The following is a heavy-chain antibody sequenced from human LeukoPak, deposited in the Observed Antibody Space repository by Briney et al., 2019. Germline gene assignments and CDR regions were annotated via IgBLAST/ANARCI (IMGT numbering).Heavy chain of an antibody. Sequence: SLRLFCAASGFTFDDYAMHCVRQAPGKGLEGVSGFSWNSGSIGCADSVKGRFTISRDNAKNSLYLQMNSLRAEDTALYYCAKGTYYYDSSGLFDYWGQGTLVTVSS. CDR3: AKGTYYYDSSGLFDY. D-gene: IGHD3-22*01. CDR1: GFTFDDYA. J-gene: IGHJ4*02. V-gene: IGHV3-9*01. CDR2: FSWNSGSI.